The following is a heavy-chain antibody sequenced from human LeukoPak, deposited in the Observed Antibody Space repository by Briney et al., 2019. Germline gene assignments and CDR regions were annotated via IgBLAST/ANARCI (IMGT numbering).Heavy chain of an antibody. CDR3: ASRTGVY. J-gene: IGHJ4*02. V-gene: IGHV3-74*01. D-gene: IGHD1-14*01. CDR2: INTDGSST. Sequence: GGSLRLSCAASRFTLSSYWMHWVRQAPGKGLVWVSRINTDGSSTNYADSVKGRFTISRDNTMNTLYLQMNNLRAEDTAVYYCASRTGVYWGQGTLVSVSS. CDR1: RFTLSSYW.